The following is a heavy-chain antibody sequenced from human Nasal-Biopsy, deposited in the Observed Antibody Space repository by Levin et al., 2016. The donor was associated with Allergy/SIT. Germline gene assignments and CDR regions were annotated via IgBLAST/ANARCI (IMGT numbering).Heavy chain of an antibody. J-gene: IGHJ6*02. D-gene: IGHD3-22*01. Sequence: SLKISCAASGFSFEDYAMHWVRQAPGKGLEWVSGISWNSGYIDYADSVKGRFTISRDNAKNSLNLQMNSLRAEDTALYYCAKDSVSSRGHRMDVWGQGTTVTVSS. CDR3: AKDSVSSRGHRMDV. V-gene: IGHV3-9*01. CDR2: ISWNSGYI. CDR1: GFSFEDYA.